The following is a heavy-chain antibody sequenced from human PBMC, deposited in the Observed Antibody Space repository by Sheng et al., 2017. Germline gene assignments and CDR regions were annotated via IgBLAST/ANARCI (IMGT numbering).Heavy chain of an antibody. CDR1: GFTFSSYS. CDR3: ASTSIAAAGTPSY. Sequence: EVQLVESGGGLVKPGGSLRLSCAASGFTFSSYSMNWVRQAPGKGLEWVSSISSSSSYIYYADSVKGRFTISRDNAKNSLYLQMNSLRAEDTAVYYCASTSIAAAGTPSYWGQGTLVTVSS. D-gene: IGHD6-13*01. J-gene: IGHJ4*02. CDR2: ISSSSSYI. V-gene: IGHV3-21*01.